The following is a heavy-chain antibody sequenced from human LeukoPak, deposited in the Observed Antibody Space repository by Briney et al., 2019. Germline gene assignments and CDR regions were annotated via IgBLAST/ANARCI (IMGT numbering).Heavy chain of an antibody. CDR2: IYTSGST. V-gene: IGHV4-61*02. Sequence: SQTLSLTCTVSGGSISSGSYYWSWIRQPAGKGLEWIGRIYTSGSTDYNPSLKSRVTMSIDTSKNQFSLQLVSVTAADTAVYFCASFGNSAFDIWGQGTMVTVSS. J-gene: IGHJ3*02. CDR3: ASFGNSAFDI. D-gene: IGHD1-14*01. CDR1: GGSISSGSYY.